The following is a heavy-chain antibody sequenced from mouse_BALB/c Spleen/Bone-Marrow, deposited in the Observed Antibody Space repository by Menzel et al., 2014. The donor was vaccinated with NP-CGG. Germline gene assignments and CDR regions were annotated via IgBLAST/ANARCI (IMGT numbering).Heavy chain of an antibody. CDR2: ISSGGSYT. J-gene: IGHJ2*01. D-gene: IGHD3-1*01. CDR1: GFTFSYYG. V-gene: IGHV5-9-4*01. CDR3: ARDSSGYFDY. Sequence: EVQRVEPGGGLVKPGGSLKLSCAASGFTFSYYGMSWVRQSPEKRLEWVAEISSGGSYTYYPDTVTGRFTISRDNAKNTLYLEMSSLRSEDTAMYYCARDSSGYFDYWGQGTTLTVSS.